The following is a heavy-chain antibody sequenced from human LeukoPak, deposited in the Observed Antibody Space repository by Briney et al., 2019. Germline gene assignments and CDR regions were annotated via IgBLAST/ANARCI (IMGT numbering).Heavy chain of an antibody. V-gene: IGHV3-43*02. Sequence: GGSLRLSCAASGFTFSSYAMSWVRQAPGKGLEWVSLISGDGGSTYYADSVKGRFTISRDNSKNSLYLQMNSLRTEDTALYYCAKARLRIGWFDPWGQGTLVTVSS. CDR3: AKARLRIGWFDP. CDR1: GFTFSSYA. CDR2: ISGDGGST. J-gene: IGHJ5*02. D-gene: IGHD2-15*01.